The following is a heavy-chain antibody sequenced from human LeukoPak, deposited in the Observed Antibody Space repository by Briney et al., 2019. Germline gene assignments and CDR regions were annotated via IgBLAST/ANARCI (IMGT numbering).Heavy chain of an antibody. D-gene: IGHD3-22*01. CDR3: AREGNAETYYYDSSGYYSY. CDR1: GFTFSSYA. J-gene: IGHJ4*02. Sequence: GGSLRLSCAASGFTFSSYAMSWVRQAPGKGLEWVSAISGSGGSTYYADSVKGRFTISRDNSKNTLYLQMSSLRAEDTAVYYCAREGNAETYYYDSSGYYSYWGQGTLVTVSS. V-gene: IGHV3-23*01. CDR2: ISGSGGST.